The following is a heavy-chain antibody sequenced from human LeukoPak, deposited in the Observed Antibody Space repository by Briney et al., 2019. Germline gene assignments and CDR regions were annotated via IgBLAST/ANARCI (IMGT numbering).Heavy chain of an antibody. D-gene: IGHD5-24*01. J-gene: IGHJ3*02. CDR3: AGLQGRDAFDI. Sequence: GGSLRLSCAASGFTFSNHGMNWVRQAPGKGLEWVSSISSSSSYIYYADSVKGRFTISRDNAKNSLYLQMNSLRAEDTAVYYCAGLQGRDAFDIWGQGTMVTVSS. CDR2: ISSSSSYI. V-gene: IGHV3-21*01. CDR1: GFTFSNHG.